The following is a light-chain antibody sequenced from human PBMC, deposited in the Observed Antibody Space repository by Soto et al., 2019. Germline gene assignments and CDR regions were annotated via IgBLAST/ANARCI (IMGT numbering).Light chain of an antibody. V-gene: IGKV3-20*01. J-gene: IGKJ1*01. Sequence: EIVMTQSPATLSVSPGERGTLSCRASQSVGTSLAWYQQKPGQAPRLLIYGASSRATGIPDRFSGSGSGTDFTLTISRLEPEDFAVYYCQQYGSSPLWTFGQGTKVDIK. CDR1: QSVGTS. CDR2: GAS. CDR3: QQYGSSPLWT.